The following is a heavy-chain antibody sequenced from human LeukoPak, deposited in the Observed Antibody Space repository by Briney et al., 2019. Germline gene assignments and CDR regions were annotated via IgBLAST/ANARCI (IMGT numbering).Heavy chain of an antibody. V-gene: IGHV3-23*01. CDR1: GFTFNTYG. J-gene: IGHJ6*03. Sequence: GGTLRLSCAASGFTFNTYGMSWVRQAPGKGLEWVSGISGSGGATYYADSVKGRFTISRDDPHNTLYLQMNSLRAEDTAVYYCAKERRFLEWFSYYYYMDVWGKGTTVTVSS. D-gene: IGHD3-3*01. CDR3: AKERRFLEWFSYYYYMDV. CDR2: ISGSGGAT.